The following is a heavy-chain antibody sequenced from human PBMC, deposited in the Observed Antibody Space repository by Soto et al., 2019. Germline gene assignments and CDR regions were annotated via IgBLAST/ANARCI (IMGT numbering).Heavy chain of an antibody. J-gene: IGHJ4*02. CDR2: ISSSSSTI. V-gene: IGHV3-48*02. CDR3: ARDPTPRYCSGGSCYSGGY. Sequence: PGGSLRLSCAPSGFTFSSYSMNWVRQAAEKGLEWVSYISSSSSTIYYADSVKGRFTISRDNAKNSLYLQMNSLRDEDTAVYYCARDPTPRYCSGGSCYSGGYWGQGTLVTVSS. D-gene: IGHD2-15*01. CDR1: GFTFSSYS.